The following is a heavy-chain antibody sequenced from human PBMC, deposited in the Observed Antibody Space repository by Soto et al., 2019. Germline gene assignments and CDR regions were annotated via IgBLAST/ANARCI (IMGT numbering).Heavy chain of an antibody. J-gene: IGHJ2*01. Sequence: QDQLVQSGAEVKKPGSSVKVSCKASGGTFSSHTFSWVRQAPGQGLEWMGRIIPALGTATYAQKFQGRGTITADESATTVYMELNSLRSEDTAVYYCARPDFGEYWYFDLWGRGTLVTVSS. V-gene: IGHV1-69*08. CDR1: GGTFSSHT. CDR2: IIPALGTA. D-gene: IGHD4-17*01. CDR3: ARPDFGEYWYFDL.